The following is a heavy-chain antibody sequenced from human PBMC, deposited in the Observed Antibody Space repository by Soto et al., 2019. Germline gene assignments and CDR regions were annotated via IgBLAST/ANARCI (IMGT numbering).Heavy chain of an antibody. Sequence: EVQLVESGGGLVQPGGSLILSCAASGFTFNTYHMNWVRQAPGKGLEWVSYIHSGGSRIYYADSVKGRFTISRDNSKNSLFLQMNSLRAEDTAVYYSARDGTTETTNYHYAMDVWGQGTTVTVSS. V-gene: IGHV3-48*03. CDR2: IHSGGSRI. D-gene: IGHD4-17*01. J-gene: IGHJ6*02. CDR1: GFTFNTYH. CDR3: ARDGTTETTNYHYAMDV.